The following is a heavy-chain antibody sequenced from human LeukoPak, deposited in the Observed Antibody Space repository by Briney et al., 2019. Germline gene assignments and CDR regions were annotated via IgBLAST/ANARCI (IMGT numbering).Heavy chain of an antibody. J-gene: IGHJ5*02. CDR1: GYTFARYY. Sequence: ASVKVSCKASGYTFARYYIHWGRQAPRQGLQWLGIINPSGGSRMYEQKFQGRVTMTRDTSTSTVYMELSSLRSDDTAVYYCARGGYYDSSGSFDPWGQGTLVTVSS. CDR2: INPSGGSR. V-gene: IGHV1-46*01. D-gene: IGHD3-22*01. CDR3: ARGGYYDSSGSFDP.